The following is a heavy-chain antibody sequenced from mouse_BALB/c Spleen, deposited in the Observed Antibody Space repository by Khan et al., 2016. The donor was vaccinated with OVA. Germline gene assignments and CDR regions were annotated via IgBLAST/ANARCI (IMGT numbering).Heavy chain of an antibody. Sequence: DVQLQESGPDLVKPGASVKMSCKASGYSFTGYYMNWVKQSHGKSLECIGRVNPNTGNTNYNQQFRGKAILIVDTSSSTAYMELRSVTSVDSAVYYCARGYDFFAYWGQGTLVTVSA. J-gene: IGHJ3*01. CDR1: GYSFTGYY. D-gene: IGHD2-14*01. CDR2: VNPNTGNT. CDR3: ARGYDFFAY. V-gene: IGHV1-26*01.